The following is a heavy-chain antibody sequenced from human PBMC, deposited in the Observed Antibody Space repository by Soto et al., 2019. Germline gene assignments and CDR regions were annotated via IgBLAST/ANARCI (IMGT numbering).Heavy chain of an antibody. J-gene: IGHJ4*02. CDR1: GYTFTSYA. CDR2: INAGNGNT. Sequence: GASVKVSCKASGYTFTSYAMHWVRLAPGQRLEWMGWINAGNGNTKYSQKFQGRVTITRDTSASTAYMELSSLRSEDTALYYCARDSRLRGIQLWFYDYWGQGTLVTVSS. CDR3: ARDSRLRGIQLWFYDY. D-gene: IGHD5-18*01. V-gene: IGHV1-3*01.